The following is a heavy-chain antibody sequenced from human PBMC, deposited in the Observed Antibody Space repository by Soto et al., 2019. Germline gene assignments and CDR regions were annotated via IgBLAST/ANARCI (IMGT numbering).Heavy chain of an antibody. V-gene: IGHV3-48*01. D-gene: IGHD3-10*01. CDR2: ISIGSSVI. Sequence: GGSLRLSCAATGFTFSSYSMTWVRQAPGKGLEWVSYISIGSSVIYYADSVKGRFTISRDNAKNSLYPQLNSLRAEDTAVYYCARDRRFGEDTNYHYYFMYFWGEGTTVTVSS. J-gene: IGHJ6*03. CDR3: ARDRRFGEDTNYHYYFMYF. CDR1: GFTFSSYS.